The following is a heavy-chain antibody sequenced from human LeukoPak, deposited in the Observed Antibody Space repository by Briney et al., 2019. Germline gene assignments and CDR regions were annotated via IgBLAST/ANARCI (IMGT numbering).Heavy chain of an antibody. CDR3: ARSPGGYRYTYFDY. CDR2: IYYSGSF. CDR1: GGSISSYY. J-gene: IGHJ4*02. V-gene: IGHV4-59*01. Sequence: SETLSLTCTVSGGSISSYYWSWIRQPPAKGLEWIGYIYYSGSFNYNPSLKSRVTISADTSKKQFSMKLSSVTAADTAVYYCARSPGGYRYTYFDYWGQGTLVTVSS. D-gene: IGHD5-18*01.